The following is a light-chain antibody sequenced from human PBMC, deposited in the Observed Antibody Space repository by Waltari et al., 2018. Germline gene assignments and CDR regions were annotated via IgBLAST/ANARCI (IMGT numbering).Light chain of an antibody. CDR1: SSDVGGYNY. CDR3: SSYAGSNSAV. CDR2: EVN. Sequence: QSALTQPPSASGSPGQSVTISCTGTSSDVGGYNYVSWYQQHPGKAPKLMIYEVNKRPSGVPNRFSGSKSGNTASLTVSGLQAEDEADYYCSSYAGSNSAVFGGGTKVTVL. V-gene: IGLV2-8*01. J-gene: IGLJ2*01.